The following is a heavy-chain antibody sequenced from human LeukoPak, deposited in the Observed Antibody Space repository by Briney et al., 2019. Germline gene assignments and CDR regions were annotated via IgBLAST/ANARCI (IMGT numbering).Heavy chain of an antibody. V-gene: IGHV4-34*01. CDR3: ASGLYTYGPYYYFDY. CDR2: INHSGST. D-gene: IGHD5-18*01. CDR1: GGSFSGYY. Sequence: PSETLSLTCAVYGGSFSGYYWSWIRQPPGKGLEWIGEINHSGSTNYNPSLKSRVTISVDTSKNQFSLKLSSVAAADTAVYYCASGLYTYGPYYYFDYWGQGTLVTVSS. J-gene: IGHJ4*02.